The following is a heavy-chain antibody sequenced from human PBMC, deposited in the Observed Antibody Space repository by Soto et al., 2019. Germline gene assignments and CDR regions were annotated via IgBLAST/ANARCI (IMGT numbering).Heavy chain of an antibody. D-gene: IGHD3-22*01. CDR3: ARGRKDSSGYYYFDY. CDR1: GYTFTGDY. V-gene: IGHV1-2*02. J-gene: IGHJ4*02. Sequence: ASMKVSCKASGYTFTGDYMHWGRQAPGHGLEWMGWIKPNSDGTNYAQKFQGRVTMTRDTSISTAYMELSRLRADDTAVYYCARGRKDSSGYYYFDYWGQGTLVTVSS. CDR2: IKPNSDGT.